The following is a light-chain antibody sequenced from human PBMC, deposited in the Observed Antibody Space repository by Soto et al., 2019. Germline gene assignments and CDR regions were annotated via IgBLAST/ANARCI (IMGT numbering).Light chain of an antibody. V-gene: IGKV3-11*01. CDR1: QSVSSY. CDR2: DVS. J-gene: IGKJ1*01. CDR3: HKRIHWPRT. Sequence: EIVVTQSPATLSLSPGERATLSCRASQSVSSYLAWYQQKPGQAPRLLIYDVSNRATGIPARFRGSGSGTDFSLTIRSLEPYYFAVDYCHKRIHWPRTVGHGTKVESK.